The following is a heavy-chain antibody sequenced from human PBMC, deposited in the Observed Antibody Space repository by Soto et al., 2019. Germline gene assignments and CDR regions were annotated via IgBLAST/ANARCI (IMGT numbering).Heavy chain of an antibody. CDR3: ARGQGTAIGDYYYHGMDV. V-gene: IGHV3-73*01. J-gene: IGHJ6*02. CDR1: GFIFSGSA. D-gene: IGHD2-21*02. Sequence: GGSLRLSCAASGFIFSGSAIHWVRQASGKGLEWVGRIRSRANNFATSSAASVKGRFTFSRDDSKNTAYLQMNTLKPEDTAVYYCARGQGTAIGDYYYHGMDVWGQGTTLTVSS. CDR2: IRSRANNFAT.